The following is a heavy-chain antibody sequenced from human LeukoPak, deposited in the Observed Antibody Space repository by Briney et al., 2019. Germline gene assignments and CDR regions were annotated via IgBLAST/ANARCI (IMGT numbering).Heavy chain of an antibody. CDR3: ERDGDGDYADH. D-gene: IGHD4-17*01. Sequence: PGGSLRLSCAASGFRFSDYYMNWIRQPPGKGLEWIGSIYFSGSTVYNPSLKSRVTISLDTSQNQFSLRLSSVTAADTAVYYCERDGDGDYADHWGQGTLVTVSS. CDR2: IYFSGST. V-gene: IGHV4-39*07. J-gene: IGHJ4*02. CDR1: GFRFSDYY.